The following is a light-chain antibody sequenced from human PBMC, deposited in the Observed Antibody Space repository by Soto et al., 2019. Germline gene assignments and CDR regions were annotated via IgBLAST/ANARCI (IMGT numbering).Light chain of an antibody. V-gene: IGKV3-20*01. CDR2: GAS. CDR1: ETVNRKY. Sequence: DIELTQSPATLSVSKGERATLSCRASETVNRKYLSWHQQPRGHAPRLLIYGASRRATGIPDSISGGASATYCPLTITRLDPDFFALYYCQHYGSSRPFGQGTKVDIK. CDR3: QHYGSSRP. J-gene: IGKJ1*01.